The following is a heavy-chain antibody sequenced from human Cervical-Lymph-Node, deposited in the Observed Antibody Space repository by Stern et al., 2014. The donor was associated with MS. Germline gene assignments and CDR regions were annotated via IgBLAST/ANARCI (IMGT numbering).Heavy chain of an antibody. CDR2: RGSVGGT. CDR1: GFPFSSYA. J-gene: IGHJ4*02. V-gene: IGHV3-23*04. Sequence: VQLVQSGGGLVQPGGSVRLSCAASGFPFSSYAMIWIRQAPGKGLEWVSGRGSVGGTSHADSVRGRFTVSRDHSQNMIYLQMVSLRAEDTTFYCGGKDLHWWSADSWGQGTLVTVSS. CDR3: GKDLHWWSADS. D-gene: IGHD2-8*02.